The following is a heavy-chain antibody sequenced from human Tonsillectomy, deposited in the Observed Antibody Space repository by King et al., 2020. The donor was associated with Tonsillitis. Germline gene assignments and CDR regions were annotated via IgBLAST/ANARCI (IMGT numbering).Heavy chain of an antibody. J-gene: IGHJ4*02. V-gene: IGHV4-4*07. CDR3: ARDVFIGFGELSWFDY. CDR1: GGSISSYY. Sequence: QLQESGPGLVEPSETLSLTCTVSGGSISSYYWSWIRQPAGKGLEWIGRIYTSGSTNYNPSLKSRVTMSVDTSKNQFSLKLSSVTAADTAVYYCARDVFIGFGELSWFDYWGQGTLVTVSS. D-gene: IGHD3-10*01. CDR2: IYTSGST.